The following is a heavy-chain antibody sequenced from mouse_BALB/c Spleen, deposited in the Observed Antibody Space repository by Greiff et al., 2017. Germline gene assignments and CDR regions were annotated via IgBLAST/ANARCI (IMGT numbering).Heavy chain of an antibody. J-gene: IGHJ2*01. CDR2: ISSGSSTI. Sequence: EVMLVESGGGLVQPGGSRKLSCAASGFTFSSFGMHWVRQAPEKGLEWVAYISSGSSTIYYADTVKGRFTISRDNPKNTLFLQMTSLRSEDTAMYYCARSPRCYFDYWGQGTTLTVSS. V-gene: IGHV5-17*02. CDR3: ARSPRCYFDY. CDR1: GFTFSSFG.